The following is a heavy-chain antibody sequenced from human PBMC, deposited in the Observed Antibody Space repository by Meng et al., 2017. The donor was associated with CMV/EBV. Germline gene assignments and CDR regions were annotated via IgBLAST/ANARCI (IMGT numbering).Heavy chain of an antibody. D-gene: IGHD3-3*01. CDR1: GFTFSSYA. CDR2: IYSGGSST. J-gene: IGHJ4*02. Sequence: GGSLRLSCEASGFTFSSYAMSWVRQAPGKGLEWVSVIYSGGSSTYYADSAKGRFTISRDNSKNTLYLQMNSLRAEDTAVYYCAKAILFGVVIDYFDYWGQGTLVTVSS. CDR3: AKAILFGVVIDYFDY. V-gene: IGHV3-23*03.